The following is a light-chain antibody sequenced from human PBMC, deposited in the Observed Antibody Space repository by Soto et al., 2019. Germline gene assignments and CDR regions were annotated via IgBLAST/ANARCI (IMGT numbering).Light chain of an antibody. CDR1: QRINTI. CDR2: RAS. J-gene: IGKJ1*01. CDR3: QQYNNWPQT. V-gene: IGKV3-15*01. Sequence: EVILTQSPATLSVSPGERATLSCRASQRINTILAWYQQKPGRAPRLLIYRASTRATGIPDRFSGSGSGTDFTLTISCLQSEDFATYYCQQYNNWPQTFGQGTKVDI.